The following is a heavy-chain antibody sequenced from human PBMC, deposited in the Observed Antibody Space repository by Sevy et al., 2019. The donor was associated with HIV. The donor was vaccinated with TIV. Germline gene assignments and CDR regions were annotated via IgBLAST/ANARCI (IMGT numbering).Heavy chain of an antibody. J-gene: IGHJ4*02. Sequence: SETLSLTCAVSGYSISSGYQWGWIRQPPGKGLEWIGTNYHSGSTYYNPSLKSRVTISVDTSKNQFSLKVNSMTAADTAVYFCARVAAYWGQGILVTVSS. CDR1: GYSISSGYQ. CDR2: NYHSGST. V-gene: IGHV4-38-2*01. D-gene: IGHD6-25*01. CDR3: ARVAAY.